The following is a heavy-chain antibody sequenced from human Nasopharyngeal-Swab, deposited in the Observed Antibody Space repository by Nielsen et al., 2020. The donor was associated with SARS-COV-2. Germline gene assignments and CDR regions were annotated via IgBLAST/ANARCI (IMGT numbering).Heavy chain of an antibody. V-gene: IGHV4-59*13. J-gene: IGHJ5*02. D-gene: IGHD3-3*01. CDR3: ARFYDFWSGYHVDP. CDR2: IYYSGTT. CDR1: GVSISSYY. Sequence: LETLSLTCTVSGVSISSYYWSWIRQPPGKGLEWIGYIYYSGTTNYSPSLKSRVTISVDTSKNQFSLKLRSVTAADTAVYYCARFYDFWSGYHVDPWGQGTLVTVSS.